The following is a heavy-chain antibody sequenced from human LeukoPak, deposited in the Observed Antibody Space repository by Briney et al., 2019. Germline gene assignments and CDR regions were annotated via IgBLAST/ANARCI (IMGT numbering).Heavy chain of an antibody. Sequence: PSETLSLTCTVSGGSISSYYWSWIRQPPGKGLEWIGYIYYGGSTNYNPSLKSRVTISVDTSKNQFSLKLSSVTAADTAVYYCARGPYSSSWSTFYNWFDPWGQGTLVTVSS. CDR2: IYYGGST. D-gene: IGHD6-13*01. J-gene: IGHJ5*02. CDR3: ARGPYSSSWSTFYNWFDP. V-gene: IGHV4-59*12. CDR1: GGSISSYY.